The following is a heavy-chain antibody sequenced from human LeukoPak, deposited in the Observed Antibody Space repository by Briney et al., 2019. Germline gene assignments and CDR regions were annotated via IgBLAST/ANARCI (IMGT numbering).Heavy chain of an antibody. V-gene: IGHV4-59*12. Sequence: SETLSLTCTVSGGSISSYYWSWIRQPPGKGLEWIGYIYYNGSTNYNPSLKSRVTISVDTSKNQFSLKLSSVTAADTAMYYCARDTVAGTGAIDHWGQGTLVTVSS. CDR3: ARDTVAGTGAIDH. CDR1: GGSISSYY. CDR2: IYYNGST. D-gene: IGHD6-19*01. J-gene: IGHJ5*02.